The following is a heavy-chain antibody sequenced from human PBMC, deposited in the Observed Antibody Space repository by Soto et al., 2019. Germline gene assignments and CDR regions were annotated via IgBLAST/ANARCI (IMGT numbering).Heavy chain of an antibody. CDR1: GFMFSSYG. J-gene: IGHJ4*02. Sequence: QVQLVESGGGVVQPGRSLRLSCAASGFMFSSYGMHWVRQAPGKGLEWVALLSYDGSNKHYADSVKGRFTISRDNSKNTLYLQMNSLRAEDTAVYYCAKGLYASGWSFLDYWGQGTLVTVSS. V-gene: IGHV3-30*18. D-gene: IGHD6-19*01. CDR3: AKGLYASGWSFLDY. CDR2: LSYDGSNK.